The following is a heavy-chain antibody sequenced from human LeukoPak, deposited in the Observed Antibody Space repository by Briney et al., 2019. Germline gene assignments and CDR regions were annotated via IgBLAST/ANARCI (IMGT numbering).Heavy chain of an antibody. CDR1: GGSISSGSYY. V-gene: IGHV4-61*02. Sequence: PSQTLSLTCTVSGGSISSGSYYWSWIRQPAGKGLEWIGRIYTSGSTNYNPSLKSRVTISVDTSKNQFSLKLSSVTAADTTVYYCARGGVEGIDTLLWFGNSVHYMDVWGKGTTVTISS. CDR3: ARGGVEGIDTLLWFGNSVHYMDV. J-gene: IGHJ6*03. D-gene: IGHD3-10*01. CDR2: IYTSGST.